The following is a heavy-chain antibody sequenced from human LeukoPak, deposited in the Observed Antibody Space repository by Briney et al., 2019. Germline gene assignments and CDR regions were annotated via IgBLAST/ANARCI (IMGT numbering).Heavy chain of an antibody. D-gene: IGHD2-2*01. Sequence: GGSLRLSCAASGFTFSIYAMSWVRQAPGKGLEWVGRIKSKTDGGTTDYAAPVKGRFTISRDDSKNTLYLQMNSLKTEDTAVYYCTTDPTPSIVVPADFDYWGQGTLVTVSS. CDR2: IKSKTDGGTT. V-gene: IGHV3-15*01. CDR1: GFTFSIYA. CDR3: TTDPTPSIVVPADFDY. J-gene: IGHJ4*02.